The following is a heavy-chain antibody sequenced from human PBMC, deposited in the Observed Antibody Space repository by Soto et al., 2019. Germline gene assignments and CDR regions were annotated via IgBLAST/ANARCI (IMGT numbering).Heavy chain of an antibody. J-gene: IGHJ4*02. D-gene: IGHD3-3*01. CDR1: RFTFSSYA. CDR3: VKDSLAYDFWSGYFHY. Sequence: EGQLLESGGGLVQPGGSLRLSCAASRFTFSSYAMSWVRQAPGKGLEWVSGISGSGGSTKYADSVKGRFTVSRDNSKNTLYLQMNSLRAEDTAVYYCVKDSLAYDFWSGYFHYWGQGTLVSVSS. CDR2: ISGSGGST. V-gene: IGHV3-23*01.